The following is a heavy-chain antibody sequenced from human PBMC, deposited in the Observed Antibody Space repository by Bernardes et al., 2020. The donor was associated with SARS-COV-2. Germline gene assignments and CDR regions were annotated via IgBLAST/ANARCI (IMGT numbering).Heavy chain of an antibody. CDR1: GFTVSSYA. J-gene: IGHJ4*02. CDR3: VKMSIAVVGSDN. D-gene: IGHD2-15*01. CDR2: IRRNGDKT. V-gene: IGHV3-64D*06. Sequence: GGSLRLSCSASGFTVSSYAMHWVRQAPGKGLEYVSVIRRNGDKTYYADSVKGRFTISRDNSRNTLYLQMSSLRAEDTALYYCVKMSIAVVGSDNWGQGTLVTVSS.